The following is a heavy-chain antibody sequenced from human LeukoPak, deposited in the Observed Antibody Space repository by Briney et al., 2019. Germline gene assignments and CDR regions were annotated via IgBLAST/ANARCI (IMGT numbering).Heavy chain of an antibody. D-gene: IGHD4-17*01. CDR2: ISSSGSTI. J-gene: IGHJ6*03. CDR1: GFTFSSYG. CDR3: ARVGNGDYRYYFYMDV. V-gene: IGHV3-48*04. Sequence: SGGSLRLSCAASGFTFSSYGMSWVRQAPGKGLEWVSYISSSGSTIYYADSVEGRFTISRDNAKNSLYLQMNSLRAEDTAVYYCARVGNGDYRYYFYMDVWGKGTTVTISS.